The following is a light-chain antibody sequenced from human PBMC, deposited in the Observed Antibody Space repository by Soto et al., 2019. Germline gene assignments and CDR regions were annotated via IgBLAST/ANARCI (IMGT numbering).Light chain of an antibody. CDR2: DAS. CDR1: QSVSSY. Sequence: EIVLTQSPATLSLSPGERATLSCRASQSVSSYLAWYQQKPGQAPRLLIYDASNEATGIPARFSRSGSGTDFTLTISALEPEDFAVYYCQQRSNWPLTFGGGTKVEIK. V-gene: IGKV3-11*01. J-gene: IGKJ4*01. CDR3: QQRSNWPLT.